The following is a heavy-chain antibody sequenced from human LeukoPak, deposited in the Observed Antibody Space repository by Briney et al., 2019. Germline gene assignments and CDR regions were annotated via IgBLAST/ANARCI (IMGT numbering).Heavy chain of an antibody. Sequence: PSETLSLTCAVYGGSFSGYYWSWIRQPPGKGLEWIGEITHSGSTTYNPSLKSRFTISVDTSKNQFSPKLSSVTAADTAVYFCARLRAHAYNYGFDYWGQGALVTVSS. V-gene: IGHV4-34*01. CDR3: ARLRAHAYNYGFDY. D-gene: IGHD5-24*01. CDR1: GGSFSGYY. CDR2: ITHSGST. J-gene: IGHJ4*02.